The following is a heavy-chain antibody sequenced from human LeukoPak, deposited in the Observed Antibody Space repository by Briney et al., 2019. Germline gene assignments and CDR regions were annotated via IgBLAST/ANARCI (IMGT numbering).Heavy chain of an antibody. J-gene: IGHJ3*02. Sequence: SETLSLTCTVSGGAISSSSYYWGWIRQPPGKGLEWIGSIYYSGSTNYNPSLKSRVTISVDKSKNQFSLKLSSVTAADTAVYYCASFAGDDYVWGSYRYTFAFDIWGQGTMVTVSS. D-gene: IGHD3-16*02. CDR1: GGAISSSSYY. CDR3: ASFAGDDYVWGSYRYTFAFDI. V-gene: IGHV4-39*07. CDR2: IYYSGST.